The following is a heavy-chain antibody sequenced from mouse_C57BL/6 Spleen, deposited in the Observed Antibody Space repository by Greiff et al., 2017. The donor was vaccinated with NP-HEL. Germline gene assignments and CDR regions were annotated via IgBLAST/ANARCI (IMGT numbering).Heavy chain of an antibody. CDR1: GYTFTSYD. CDR2: IYPRDGST. Sequence: VQLQQSGPELVKPGASVKLSCKASGYTFTSYDINWVKQRPGQGLEWIGWIYPRDGSTKYNEKFKGKATLTVDTSSSTAYMERHSLTSEDSAVYFCARGVLGRMRYFDVWGTGTTVTVSS. V-gene: IGHV1-85*01. D-gene: IGHD4-1*01. J-gene: IGHJ1*03. CDR3: ARGVLGRMRYFDV.